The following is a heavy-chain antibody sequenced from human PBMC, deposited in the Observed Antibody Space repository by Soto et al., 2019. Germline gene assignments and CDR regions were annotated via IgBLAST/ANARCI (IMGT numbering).Heavy chain of an antibody. Sequence: QVQLVQSGAEVKKPGASVKVSCKASGYTFTSYGISWVRQAPGQGLEWMGWISAYNGNTNYAQKLQGRVTMTTDTSTSTAYMELRGLISDDTAVYYCARDLESYYDFGSGYSSFDYWGQGTLVTVSS. D-gene: IGHD3-3*01. CDR2: ISAYNGNT. V-gene: IGHV1-18*01. CDR3: ARDLESYYDFGSGYSSFDY. CDR1: GYTFTSYG. J-gene: IGHJ4*02.